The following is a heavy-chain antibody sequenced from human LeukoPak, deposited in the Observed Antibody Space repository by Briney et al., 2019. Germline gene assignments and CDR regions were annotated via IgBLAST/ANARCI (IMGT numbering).Heavy chain of an antibody. J-gene: IGHJ4*02. Sequence: PGVCLRLSCAASGFTFTRSAMSWVRQAPGKGLEWVSAFSGGGDTYYADSVKGRFTISRDTSKNTLYLQMNSLSAEDTAVYYCAKEGLRYFDFDFWGQGTLVTVSS. V-gene: IGHV3-23*01. CDR3: AKEGLRYFDFDF. D-gene: IGHD3-9*01. CDR2: FSGGGDT. CDR1: GFTFTRSA.